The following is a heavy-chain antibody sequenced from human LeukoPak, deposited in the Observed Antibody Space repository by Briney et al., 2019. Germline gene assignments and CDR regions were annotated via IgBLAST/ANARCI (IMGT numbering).Heavy chain of an antibody. J-gene: IGHJ3*02. D-gene: IGHD3-10*01. CDR3: ARDRGYYGSGSYYDAFDI. V-gene: IGHV1-69*13. CDR1: GYTFTRYG. Sequence: GASVKVSCKASGYTFTRYGISWVRQAPGQGLEWMGGIIPIFGTANYAQKFQGRVTITADESTSTAYMELSSLRSEDTAVYYCARDRGYYGSGSYYDAFDIWGQGTMVTVSS. CDR2: IIPIFGTA.